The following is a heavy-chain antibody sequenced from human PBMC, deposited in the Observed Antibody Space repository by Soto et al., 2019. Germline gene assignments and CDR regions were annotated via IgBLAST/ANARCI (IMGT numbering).Heavy chain of an antibody. CDR2: IGPIFGTA. V-gene: IGHV1-69*01. CDR3: ARVLSRQYYDSRKVLSGMDV. CDR1: GGTFSSYA. Sequence: QVQLVQSGAEVKKPGSSVKVSCKASGGTFSSYAISWVRQAPGQGLEWMGGIGPIFGTANYAQKFQGRVTITADESTSTAYMELSSLRSEDTAVYYCARVLSRQYYDSRKVLSGMDVCGQGTTVTVSS. J-gene: IGHJ6*02. D-gene: IGHD3-22*01.